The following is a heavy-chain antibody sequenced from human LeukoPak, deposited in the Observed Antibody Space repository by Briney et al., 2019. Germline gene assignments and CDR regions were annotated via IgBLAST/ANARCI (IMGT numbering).Heavy chain of an antibody. J-gene: IGHJ5*02. CDR3: AKCLGSLSFNWFEP. CDR2: ISGSDDHT. CDR1: GFTFSSYA. D-gene: IGHD2-2*01. Sequence: GGSLRLSCAASGFTFSSYAMSWVRQAPGKGLEWVSAISGSDDHTYYADSVKGRFTISRDTSKNTLFLQMNNLRAEDTAVYYCAKCLGSLSFNWFEPWGQGALVTVSS. V-gene: IGHV3-23*01.